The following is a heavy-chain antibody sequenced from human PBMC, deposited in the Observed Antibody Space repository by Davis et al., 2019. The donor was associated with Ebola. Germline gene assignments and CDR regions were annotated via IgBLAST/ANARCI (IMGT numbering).Heavy chain of an antibody. D-gene: IGHD2-2*01. CDR2: INHSGST. CDR1: GGSISSYY. V-gene: IGHV4-34*01. J-gene: IGHJ4*02. Sequence: PSETLSLTCTVSGGSISSYYWGWIRQPPGKGLEWIGEINHSGSTNYNPSLKSRVTISVDTSKNQFSLKLSSVTAADTAVYYCARGVVPAAKAYFDYWGQGTLVTVSS. CDR3: ARGVVPAAKAYFDY.